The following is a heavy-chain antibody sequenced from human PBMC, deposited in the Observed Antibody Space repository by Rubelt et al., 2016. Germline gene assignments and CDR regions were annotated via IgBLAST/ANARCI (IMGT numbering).Heavy chain of an antibody. Sequence: WVSVISGSGGSTYYADSVRGRFTISRDNSRNTLYLQMNSLRAEDTAVYYCAKGHSNLDYWGQGTLVTVSS. CDR2: ISGSGGST. J-gene: IGHJ4*02. D-gene: IGHD6-13*01. V-gene: IGHV3-23*01. CDR3: AKGHSNLDY.